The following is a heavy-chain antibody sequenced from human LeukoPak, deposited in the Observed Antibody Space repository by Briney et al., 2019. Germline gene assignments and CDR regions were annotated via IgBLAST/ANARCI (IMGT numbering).Heavy chain of an antibody. CDR2: INPSGGST. Sequence: ASVKVSCKASGFTFTSYYMHWVQQAPGQGLEWMGIINPSGGSTSYAQKSQGRVTMTRDTSTSTVYMELSSLRSEDTAVYYCARDFGIFIVGATNAFDIWGQGTMVTVSS. J-gene: IGHJ3*02. D-gene: IGHD1-26*01. CDR3: ARDFGIFIVGATNAFDI. V-gene: IGHV1-46*01. CDR1: GFTFTSYY.